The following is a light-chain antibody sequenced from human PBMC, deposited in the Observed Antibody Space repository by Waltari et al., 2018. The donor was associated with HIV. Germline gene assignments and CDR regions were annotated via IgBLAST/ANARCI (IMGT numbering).Light chain of an antibody. CDR3: AAWDDSLSGWM. V-gene: IGLV1-44*01. CDR2: SDY. Sequence: QSVLPQPPSASGTPGQRVTISCSGSSSNLGTNTVDWYQQLPGTAPKLLLYSDYQRPSGVPDRFSGSRSGTSASLVISRLQSEDEADYYCAAWDDSLSGWMFGGGTKLTVL. CDR1: SSNLGTNT. J-gene: IGLJ3*02.